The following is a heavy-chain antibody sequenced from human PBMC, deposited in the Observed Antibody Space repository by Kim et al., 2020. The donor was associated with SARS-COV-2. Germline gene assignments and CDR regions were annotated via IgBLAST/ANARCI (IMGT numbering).Heavy chain of an antibody. J-gene: IGHJ4*02. D-gene: IGHD3-16*01. CDR3: AMTFTTTGFDY. Sequence: TYYAESVKGRFTITRDNSKNTLYLQMNSLRAEDTAVYYCAMTFTTTGFDYWGQGTLVTVSS. V-gene: IGHV3-23*01. CDR2: T.